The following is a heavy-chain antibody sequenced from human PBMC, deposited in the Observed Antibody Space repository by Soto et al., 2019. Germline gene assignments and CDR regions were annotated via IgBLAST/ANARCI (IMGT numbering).Heavy chain of an antibody. CDR3: AKVHKASWYDLTFDY. CDR1: GFTFDDYA. V-gene: IGHV3-43D*04. D-gene: IGHD6-13*01. CDR2: ISWDGGST. Sequence: EVQLVESGGVVVQPGGSLRLSCAASGFTFDDYAMHWVRQAPGKGLEWVSLISWDGGSTYYADSVKGLFTISRDNSKNSLYLQMNSLRAEDTALYYCAKVHKASWYDLTFDYWGQGTLVTVSS. J-gene: IGHJ4*02.